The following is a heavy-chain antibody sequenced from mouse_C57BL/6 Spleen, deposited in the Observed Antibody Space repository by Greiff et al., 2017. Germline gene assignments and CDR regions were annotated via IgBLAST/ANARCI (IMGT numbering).Heavy chain of an antibody. CDR2: INPNNGGT. V-gene: IGHV1-26*01. J-gene: IGHJ3*01. CDR1: GYTFTDYY. Sequence: VQLQQSGPELVKPGASVKISCKASGYTFTDYYMNWVKQSHGKSLEWIGDINPNNGGTSYNQKFKGKATLTVDKSSSAAYMELRSLTSEDSAVYYCARGGDSNYGAYWGQGTLVTVSA. CDR3: ARGGDSNYGAY. D-gene: IGHD2-5*01.